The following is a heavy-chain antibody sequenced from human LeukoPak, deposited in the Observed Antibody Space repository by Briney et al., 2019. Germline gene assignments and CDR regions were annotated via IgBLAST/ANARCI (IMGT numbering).Heavy chain of an antibody. V-gene: IGHV4-59*08. CDR2: IYYSGST. Sequence: PSVTLSLTCTVSGGSISGYYWSWIRQPPGKGLEWIGHIYYSGSTNYNPSLKSRVTISVDTSKNQFSLKMTSVTAADTAVYYCVRHPWRMGSRDYNFDDWGQGTLVTVSS. CDR3: VRHPWRMGSRDYNFDD. CDR1: GGSISGYY. D-gene: IGHD3-16*01. J-gene: IGHJ4*02.